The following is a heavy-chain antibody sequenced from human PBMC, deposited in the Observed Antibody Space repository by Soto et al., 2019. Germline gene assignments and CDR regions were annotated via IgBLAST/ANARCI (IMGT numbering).Heavy chain of an antibody. Sequence: PSETLSLTCTLSGGSISRGGYYWSWIRQHPGKGMEWIGYIYYSGSTYYNPSLKSRVTISVDTSKNQFSLKLSSVTAGDTAVYYCARSSSSSWFDFWGKGTLVTVSS. CDR1: GGSISRGGYY. D-gene: IGHD6-13*01. V-gene: IGHV4-31*03. J-gene: IGHJ4*02. CDR2: IYYSGST. CDR3: ARSSSSSWFDF.